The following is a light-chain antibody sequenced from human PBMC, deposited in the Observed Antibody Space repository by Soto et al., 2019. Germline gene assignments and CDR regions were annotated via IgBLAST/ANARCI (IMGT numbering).Light chain of an antibody. Sequence: DIQMTQSPSSLSASVGDRVTITCRASQSISSYLNWYQQKPGKXPXXLIYDASTLESGVPSRLSGSGSGTEFTLTISSLQPDDFSSYYCQQYYTYSTFGQGTKVDIK. CDR1: QSISSY. CDR2: DAS. V-gene: IGKV1-5*01. J-gene: IGKJ1*01. CDR3: QQYYTYST.